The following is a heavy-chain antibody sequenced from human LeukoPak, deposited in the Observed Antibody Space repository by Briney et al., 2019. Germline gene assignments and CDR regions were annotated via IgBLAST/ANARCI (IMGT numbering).Heavy chain of an antibody. Sequence: GGSLRLSCAASGFTFSSSAMSWVRQVPGKGLEWVSGISASGGSTSYADSVKGRFTISRDNSKNTLYLQMNSLRAEDTAVYYCARRDSSGYLDYWGQGTLVTVSS. CDR2: ISASGGST. V-gene: IGHV3-23*01. D-gene: IGHD3-22*01. CDR1: GFTFSSSA. J-gene: IGHJ4*02. CDR3: ARRDSSGYLDY.